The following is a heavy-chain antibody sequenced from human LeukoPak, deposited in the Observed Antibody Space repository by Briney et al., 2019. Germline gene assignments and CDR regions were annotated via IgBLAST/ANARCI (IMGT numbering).Heavy chain of an antibody. CDR1: GGSFSGYY. V-gene: IGHV4-34*01. J-gene: IGHJ4*02. CDR2: INHSGST. CDR3: ARGLSPNYFDY. Sequence: SETLSLTCAVYGGSFSGYYWSWIRQPPGKGLEWIGEINHSGSTNYSPSLKSRVTISVDTSKNQFSLKLSSVTAADTAVYYCARGLSPNYFDYWGQGTLVTVSS.